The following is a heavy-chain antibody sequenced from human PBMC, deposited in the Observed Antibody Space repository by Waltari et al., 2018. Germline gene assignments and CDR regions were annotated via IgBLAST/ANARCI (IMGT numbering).Heavy chain of an antibody. J-gene: IGHJ4*02. V-gene: IGHV3-48*04. Sequence: EVQLVESGGGLVQPGGSLRLSCAASGFTLSTYTMHWVRQAPGKGLEWISYISSDSSTIYYADSVKGRFSISRDNAKNSLSLQMNSRRAEDTAVYYCARGVVGAIWGQGTLVTVSS. D-gene: IGHD1-26*01. CDR2: ISSDSSTI. CDR1: GFTLSTYT. CDR3: ARGVVGAI.